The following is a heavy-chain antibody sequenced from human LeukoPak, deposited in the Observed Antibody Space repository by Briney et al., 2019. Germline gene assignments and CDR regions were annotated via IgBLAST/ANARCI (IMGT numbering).Heavy chain of an antibody. D-gene: IGHD6-13*01. CDR2: IYTSGST. CDR3: ARLPGTIAAAGTPVWAFDI. CDR1: GGSISSGSYY. J-gene: IGHJ3*02. V-gene: IGHV4-61*02. Sequence: SETLSLTCTVSGGSISSGSYYWSWIRQPAGKGLEWIGRIYTSGSTNYIPSLKSRVTISVDTSKNQFSLKLSSVTAADTAVYYCARLPGTIAAAGTPVWAFDIWGQGTMVTVSS.